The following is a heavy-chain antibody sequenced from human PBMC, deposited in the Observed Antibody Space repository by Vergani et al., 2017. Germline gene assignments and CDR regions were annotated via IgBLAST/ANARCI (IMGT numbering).Heavy chain of an antibody. V-gene: IGHV4-34*01. J-gene: IGHJ4*02. CDR3: ARTGGNTAMVNGIVD. Sequence: QVRLQESGPGLVKPSETLSLTCAVYGGSFSGYYWSWIRQPPGKGLEWIGEINHSGSTNYNPSLKSRVTISVDTSKNQFSLKLSSVTAADTAVYYCARTGGNTAMVNGIVDWGQGTLVTVSS. CDR1: GGSFSGYY. D-gene: IGHD5-18*01. CDR2: INHSGST.